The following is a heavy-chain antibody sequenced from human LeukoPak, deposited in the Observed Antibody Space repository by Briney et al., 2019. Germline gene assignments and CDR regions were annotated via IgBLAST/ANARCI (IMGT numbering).Heavy chain of an antibody. D-gene: IGHD6-6*01. CDR2: IRYDGSNK. CDR1: GFTFSSYG. V-gene: IGHV3-30*02. J-gene: IGHJ5*02. CDR3: ARQGPLSSSSGVGWFDP. Sequence: GGSLRLSCAASGFTFSSYGMHWVRQAPGKGLEWVAFIRYDGSNKYYADSVKGRFTISRDNSKNTLYLQMNSLRAEDTAVYYCARQGPLSSSSGVGWFDPWGQGTLVTVSS.